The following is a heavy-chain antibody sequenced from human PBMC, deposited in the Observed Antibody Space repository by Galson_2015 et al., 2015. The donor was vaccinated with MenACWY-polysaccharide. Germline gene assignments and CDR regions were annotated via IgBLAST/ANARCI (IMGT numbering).Heavy chain of an antibody. CDR2: IYYVGST. CDR3: ASWDSSSVHFHY. J-gene: IGHJ4*02. Sequence: SETLSLTCTVSGVSISSSSYYWGWIRQPPGKGLLWIGSIYYVGSTYYNPSLRSRVTISVDTSRSQFTLKVNSVTAADTAVYYCASWDSSSVHFHYWGQGALVTVSS. D-gene: IGHD3-22*01. CDR1: GVSISSSSYY. V-gene: IGHV4-39*01.